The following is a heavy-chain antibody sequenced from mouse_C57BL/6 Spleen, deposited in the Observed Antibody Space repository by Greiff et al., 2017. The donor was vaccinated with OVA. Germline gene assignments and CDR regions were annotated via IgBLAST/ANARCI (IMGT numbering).Heavy chain of an antibody. CDR1: GFTFSSYA. J-gene: IGHJ2*01. CDR3: ARDVSREYYFDY. V-gene: IGHV5-4*01. Sequence: EVHLVESGGGLVKPGGSLKLSCAASGFTFSSYAMSWVRQTPEQRLEWVATISDGGSYTYYPDNVKGRFTISRDNANNNLYLQMSHLKSEDTAMDYCARDVSREYYFDYWGQGTTLTVSS. CDR2: ISDGGSYT.